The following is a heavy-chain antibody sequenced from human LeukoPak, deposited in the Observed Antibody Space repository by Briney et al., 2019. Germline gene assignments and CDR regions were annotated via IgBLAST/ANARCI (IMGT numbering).Heavy chain of an antibody. CDR2: ISWNSGSI. CDR1: GFTFDDYA. Sequence: GGSLRLSCAASGFTFDDYAMHWVRQAPGKGLEWVSGISWNSGSIGYADSVKGRFTISRDNAKNSLYLQMNSLRAEDTALYYCAKDTGSGWSSVYYGMDVWGQGTTVTVSS. J-gene: IGHJ6*02. V-gene: IGHV3-9*01. CDR3: AKDTGSGWSSVYYGMDV. D-gene: IGHD6-19*01.